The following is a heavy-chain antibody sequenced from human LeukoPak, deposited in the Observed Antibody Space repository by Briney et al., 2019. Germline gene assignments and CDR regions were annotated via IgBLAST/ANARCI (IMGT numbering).Heavy chain of an antibody. D-gene: IGHD2-2*02. Sequence: SETLSLTCTVSGGSINNYYWSWIRQPAGKGLEWIGRIYTSGSTNYNPSLKSRVTMSVDTSKNQFSLKLSSVTAADTAVYYCARHGGNGYCSSTSCYTNWFDPWGQGTLVTVSS. CDR2: IYTSGST. CDR3: ARHGGNGYCSSTSCYTNWFDP. J-gene: IGHJ5*02. V-gene: IGHV4-4*07. CDR1: GGSINNYY.